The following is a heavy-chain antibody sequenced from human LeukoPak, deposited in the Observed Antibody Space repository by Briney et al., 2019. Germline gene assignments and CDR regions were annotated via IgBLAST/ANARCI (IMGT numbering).Heavy chain of an antibody. CDR2: IYPGDSDT. D-gene: IGHD3-16*01. V-gene: IGHV5-51*01. Sequence: GESLKISCKGSGYSFTSYWIGWVRQMPGKGLEWMGIIYPGDSDTRYSPPFQGQVTISADKSISTAYLQWSSLKAPDTAMYYCARTSVYYDYVWGSPDYWGQGTLVTVSS. CDR3: ARTSVYYDYVWGSPDY. CDR1: GYSFTSYW. J-gene: IGHJ4*02.